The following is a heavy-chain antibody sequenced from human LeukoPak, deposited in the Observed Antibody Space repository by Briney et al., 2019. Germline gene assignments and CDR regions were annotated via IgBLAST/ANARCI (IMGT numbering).Heavy chain of an antibody. D-gene: IGHD5-18*01. CDR3: ARVLMARGYSYGSLGY. V-gene: IGHV1-2*06. CDR2: INPNSGGT. J-gene: IGHJ4*02. Sequence: GASVKVSCKASGYTFTGYYMHWVRQAPGQGLEWMGRINPNSGGTNYAQKFQGRVTMTRGTSISTAYMELSRLRSDDTAVYYCARVLMARGYSYGSLGYWGQGTLVTVSS. CDR1: GYTFTGYY.